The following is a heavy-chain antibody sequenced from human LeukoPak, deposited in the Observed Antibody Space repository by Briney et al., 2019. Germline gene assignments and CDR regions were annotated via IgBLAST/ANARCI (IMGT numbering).Heavy chain of an antibody. CDR3: ARVPNPIAAAGGEGSDY. D-gene: IGHD6-13*01. J-gene: IGHJ4*02. Sequence: GASVKVSCKASGYTFTGYYMHWVRQAPGQGLEWMGWINPNSGGTNYAQKFQGRVTMTRDTSISTAYMELSRLRPDDTAVYYCARVPNPIAAAGGEGSDYWGQGTLVTVSS. CDR2: INPNSGGT. V-gene: IGHV1-2*02. CDR1: GYTFTGYY.